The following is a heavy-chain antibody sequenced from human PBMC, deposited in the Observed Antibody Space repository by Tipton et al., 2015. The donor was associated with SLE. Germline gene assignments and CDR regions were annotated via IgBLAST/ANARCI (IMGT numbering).Heavy chain of an antibody. CDR1: GFTFGDYA. CDR3: TRVELGIHAFDI. CDR2: IRSKAYGGTT. Sequence: SLRLSCTASGFTFGDYAMSWVRQAPGKGLEWVGFIRSKAYGGTTEYAASVKGRFTISRDDSKSIAYLQMNSLKTEDTAVYYCTRVELGIHAFDIWGQGTMVTVSS. D-gene: IGHD7-27*01. V-gene: IGHV3-49*04. J-gene: IGHJ3*02.